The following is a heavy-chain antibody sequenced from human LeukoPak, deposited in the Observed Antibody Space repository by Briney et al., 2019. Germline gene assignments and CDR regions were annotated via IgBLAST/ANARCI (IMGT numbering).Heavy chain of an antibody. CDR3: TRNMGSGSYLYYFDY. CDR2: ISSSSGYM. J-gene: IGHJ4*02. CDR1: GFTFSSYS. Sequence: GGSLRLSWAAAGFTFSSYSMNWVRQAPGKGLEWVSSISSSSGYMYSADSVKGRFTISRDNAKNSLYLQMNSLRAEDTAVYYCTRNMGSGSYLYYFDYWGQGTLVTVSS. V-gene: IGHV3-21*01. D-gene: IGHD1-26*01.